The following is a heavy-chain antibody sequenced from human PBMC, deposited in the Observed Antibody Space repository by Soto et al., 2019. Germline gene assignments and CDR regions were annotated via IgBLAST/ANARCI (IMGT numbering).Heavy chain of an antibody. CDR1: GGTFSSYA. CDR2: IIPIFGTA. CDR3: ARDGAAAARVYGMDV. D-gene: IGHD6-13*01. J-gene: IGHJ6*02. V-gene: IGHV1-69*13. Sequence: SVKVSCKASGGTFSSYAISWVRQAPGQGLEWMGGIIPIFGTANYAQKFQGRVTITADESTSTAYMELSSLRSEDTAVYYCARDGAAAARVYGMDVWGQGTTVTVSS.